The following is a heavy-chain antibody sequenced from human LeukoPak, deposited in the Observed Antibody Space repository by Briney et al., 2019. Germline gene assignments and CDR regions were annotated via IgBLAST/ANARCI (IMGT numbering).Heavy chain of an antibody. V-gene: IGHV4-34*01. J-gene: IGHJ6*03. Sequence: SETLSLTCAVYGGSFSGYYWSWIRQPPGKGLEGIGEINHSGSTNYNPSLKSRVTISVDASKNQFSLKLSSVTAADTAVYYCARARGYYYYMDVWGKGTTVTVSS. CDR3: ARARGYYYYMDV. CDR1: GGSFSGYY. CDR2: INHSGST.